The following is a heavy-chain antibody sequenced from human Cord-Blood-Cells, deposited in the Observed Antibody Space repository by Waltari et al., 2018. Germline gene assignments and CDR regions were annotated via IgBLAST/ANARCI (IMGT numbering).Heavy chain of an antibody. J-gene: IGHJ3*02. CDR3: ARGACSSTSCYPSDAFDI. D-gene: IGHD2-2*01. V-gene: IGHV4-39*01. CDR2: IYYSGST. Sequence: LTCTVSGGSISSSSYYWGWLRQPPGQGLEWIGSIYYSGSTYYNPSLKSRVTISVDTSKNQFSLKLSSVTAADTAVYYCARGACSSTSCYPSDAFDIWGQGTMVTVSS. CDR1: GGSISSSSYY.